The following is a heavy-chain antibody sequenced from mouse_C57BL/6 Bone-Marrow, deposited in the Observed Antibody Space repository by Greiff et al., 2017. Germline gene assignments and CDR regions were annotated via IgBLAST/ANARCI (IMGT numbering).Heavy chain of an antibody. Sequence: VKLQQSGAELVKPGASVKLSCKASGYSFTEYTIHWVKQRSGQGLEWIGWFYPGSGSIKYNEKFKDKATLTADKSSSTVYMVLSRLTSEASAVYFCARHDYDGDAMDYWGQGTSVTVSS. CDR1: GYSFTEYT. D-gene: IGHD2-3*01. J-gene: IGHJ4*01. V-gene: IGHV1-62-2*01. CDR2: FYPGSGSI. CDR3: ARHDYDGDAMDY.